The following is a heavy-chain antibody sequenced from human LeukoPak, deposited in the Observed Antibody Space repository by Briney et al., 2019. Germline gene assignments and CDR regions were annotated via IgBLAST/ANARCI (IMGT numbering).Heavy chain of an antibody. CDR1: GYTFTSYG. CDR3: ARDNDYGSGSYYRYDY. Sequence: ASAKVSCKASGYTFTSYGISWVRQAPGQGLEWMGWISAYNGNTNYAQKLQGRVTMTTDTSTSTAYMELRSLRSDDTAVYYCARDNDYGSGSYYRYDYWGQGTLVTVSS. CDR2: ISAYNGNT. J-gene: IGHJ4*02. D-gene: IGHD3-10*01. V-gene: IGHV1-18*01.